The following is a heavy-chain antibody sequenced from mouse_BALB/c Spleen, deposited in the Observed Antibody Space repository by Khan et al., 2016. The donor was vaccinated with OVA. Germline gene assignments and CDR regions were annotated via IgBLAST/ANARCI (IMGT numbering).Heavy chain of an antibody. CDR3: ARDDACSHFDP. CDR1: GYIFTSYW. V-gene: IGHV1S132*01. Sequence: QVQLKESGAELVRPGASVKLSCKTSGYIFTSYWIHWVKQRSGQGLEWIARIYPGTDNSYYNEKFKDKATLTADKSSSTAYMQFSSLKSEDSDVXYCARDDACSHFDPWGQGTTLTVSS. J-gene: IGHJ2*01. CDR2: IYPGTDNS.